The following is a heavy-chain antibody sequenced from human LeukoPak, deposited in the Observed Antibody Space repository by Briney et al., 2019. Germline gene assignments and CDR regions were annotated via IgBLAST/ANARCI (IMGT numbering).Heavy chain of an antibody. J-gene: IGHJ4*02. CDR3: AKGLGITAAGVDY. V-gene: IGHV3-21*04. Sequence: GGSLRLSCAASGFTFSSYSMNWVRQAPGKGLEWVSSISSSSSYIYYADSVKGRFTISRDNSKNTLYVQMNSLRAEDTAVYYCAKGLGITAAGVDYWGQGTLVTVSS. CDR1: GFTFSSYS. CDR2: ISSSSSYI. D-gene: IGHD6-13*01.